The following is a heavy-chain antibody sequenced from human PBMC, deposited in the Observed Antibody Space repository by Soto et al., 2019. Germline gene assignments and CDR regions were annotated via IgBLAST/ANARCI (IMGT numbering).Heavy chain of an antibody. CDR2: ISSNGGST. D-gene: IGHD2-15*01. V-gene: IGHV3-64D*06. CDR3: VKAILGYCSGGSCYPFQH. Sequence: LRLSCSASGFTFSSYAMHWVRQAPGKGLEYVSAISSNGGSTYYADSVKGRFTISRDNSKNTLYLQMSSLRAEDTAVYYCVKAILGYCSGGSCYPFQHWGQGTLVTVSS. CDR1: GFTFSSYA. J-gene: IGHJ1*01.